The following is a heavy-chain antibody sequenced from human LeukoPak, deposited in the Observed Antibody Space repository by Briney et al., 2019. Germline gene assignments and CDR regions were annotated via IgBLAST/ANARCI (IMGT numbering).Heavy chain of an antibody. J-gene: IGHJ4*02. CDR1: GYTLTSYG. V-gene: IGHV1-18*01. CDR3: ARDGGYCSGGSCYSESFDY. Sequence: ASVTVSCKASGYTLTSYGISWVRQAPGQGREWMEWISAYNGNTHYAEKLQGRVTMTTDTSTSTAYMELRSLRSDDTAVYYCARDGGYCSGGSCYSESFDYWGQGTLVTVSS. CDR2: ISAYNGNT. D-gene: IGHD2-15*01.